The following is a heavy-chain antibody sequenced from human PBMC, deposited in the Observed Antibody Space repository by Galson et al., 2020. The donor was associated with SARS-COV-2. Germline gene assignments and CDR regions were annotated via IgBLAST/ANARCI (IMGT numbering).Heavy chain of an antibody. D-gene: IGHD4-17*01. J-gene: IGHJ3*02. Sequence: SETLSLTCTVSGGSISSGGYYWSWIRQHPGKGLEWIGYIYYSGSTYYNPSLKSRVTISVDTSKNQFSLKLSSVTAADTAVYYCARDVSSEDDYGDYVWAAFDIWGQGTMVTVSS. CDR1: GGSISSGGYY. V-gene: IGHV4-31*03. CDR3: ARDVSSEDDYGDYVWAAFDI. CDR2: IYYSGST.